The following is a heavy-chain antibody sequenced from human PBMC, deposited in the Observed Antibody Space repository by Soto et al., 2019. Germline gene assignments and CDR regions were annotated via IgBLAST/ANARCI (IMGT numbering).Heavy chain of an antibody. CDR1: GFTFDDYA. V-gene: IGHV3-9*01. J-gene: IGHJ5*02. Sequence: GGSLRLSCAASGFTFDDYAMHWVRQAPGKGLEWVSGISWNSGSIGYADSVKGRFTISRDNAKNSLYLQMNSLRAEDTALYYCAKGRNRYYYGSGSKEGDNWFDPWGQGTLVTVSS. CDR3: AKGRNRYYYGSGSKEGDNWFDP. D-gene: IGHD3-10*01. CDR2: ISWNSGSI.